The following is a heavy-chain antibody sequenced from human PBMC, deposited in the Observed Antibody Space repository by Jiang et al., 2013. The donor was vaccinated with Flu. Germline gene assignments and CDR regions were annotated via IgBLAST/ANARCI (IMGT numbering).Heavy chain of an antibody. D-gene: IGHD3-3*01. J-gene: IGHJ3*02. CDR3: ARRALDSSGYYSGTAFDI. Sequence: VQLVESGAEVKKPGESLKISCKVSGYTFITYWIGWVRQMPGRGLEWMGVIYPRDSDTRYSPSFQGHVTFAVDKSNTTAYLEWSSLKASDSAIYFCARRALDSSGYYSGTAFDIWGHGTMVTVS. V-gene: IGHV5-51*01. CDR2: IYPRDSDT. CDR1: GYTFITYW.